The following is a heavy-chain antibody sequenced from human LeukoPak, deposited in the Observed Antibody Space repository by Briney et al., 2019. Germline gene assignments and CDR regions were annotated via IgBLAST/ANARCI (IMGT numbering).Heavy chain of an antibody. D-gene: IGHD6-13*01. V-gene: IGHV4-4*02. J-gene: IGHJ1*01. Sequence: PSETLSLTCAVSGGSISSGNWWNWVRQPPGKGLEWIGEIYHSGSTNYNPSLKSRVTISVDKSRNQFSLNLSSVTAADTAVYYCARSAGDTPTLFQHWGQGTLVIVSS. CDR1: GGSISSGNW. CDR2: IYHSGST. CDR3: ARSAGDTPTLFQH.